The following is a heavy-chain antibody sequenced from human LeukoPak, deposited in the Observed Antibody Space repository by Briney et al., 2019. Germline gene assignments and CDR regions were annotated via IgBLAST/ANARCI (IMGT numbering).Heavy chain of an antibody. CDR2: IQYDGSNK. Sequence: PGGSLRLSCAASGFTFSSYGMHWVRQAPGKGLEWVAFIQYDGSNKYYADSVKGRFTISRDNSKNTLYLQMNSLRAEDTAVYYCAKDPCTSCYQVYYYYMDVWGKGTTVTVSS. D-gene: IGHD2-2*01. CDR3: AKDPCTSCYQVYYYYMDV. CDR1: GFTFSSYG. J-gene: IGHJ6*03. V-gene: IGHV3-30*02.